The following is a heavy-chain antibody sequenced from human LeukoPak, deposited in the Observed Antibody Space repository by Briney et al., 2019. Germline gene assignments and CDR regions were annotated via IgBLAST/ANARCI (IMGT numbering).Heavy chain of an antibody. Sequence: SETLSLTCAVYGGSFSGYYWSWIRQPPGKGLEWTGEINHSGSTNYNPSLKSRVTISVDTSKNQFSLKLSSVTAADTAVYYCARGRRYFDWLLPNPYYFDYWGQGTPVTVSS. CDR1: GGSFSGYY. V-gene: IGHV4-34*01. J-gene: IGHJ4*02. CDR2: INHSGST. D-gene: IGHD3-9*01. CDR3: ARGRRYFDWLLPNPYYFDY.